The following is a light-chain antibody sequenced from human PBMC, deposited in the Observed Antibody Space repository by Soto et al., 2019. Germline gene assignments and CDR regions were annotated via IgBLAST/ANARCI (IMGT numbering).Light chain of an antibody. Sequence: QSALTQPRSVSGSPGQSVTISCPGTSSDVGGYYYISWYQQHPGKAPKLIIYDVTKRPSGVPDRFSASKSGITASLTISGLQAEDEADYYCCSYAGNAGTYSSYVFGTGTKLTVL. CDR1: SSDVGGYYY. CDR3: CSYAGNAGTYSSYV. V-gene: IGLV2-11*01. CDR2: DVT. J-gene: IGLJ1*01.